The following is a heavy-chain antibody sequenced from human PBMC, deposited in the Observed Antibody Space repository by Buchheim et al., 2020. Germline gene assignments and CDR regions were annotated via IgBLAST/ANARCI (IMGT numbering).Heavy chain of an antibody. J-gene: IGHJ6*02. V-gene: IGHV4-4*02. CDR2: IYHSGST. CDR1: GGSISSSNW. D-gene: IGHD6-13*01. CDR3: ARVGSSSWQQYYYYYYGMDV. Sequence: QVQLQESGPGLVKPSGTLSLTCAVSGGSISSSNWWSWVRQPPGKGLEWIGEIYHSGSTNYNPSLKSRVTISVDKSNNQFSLKLSSVTAADTAVYYCARVGSSSWQQYYYYYYGMDVWGQGTT.